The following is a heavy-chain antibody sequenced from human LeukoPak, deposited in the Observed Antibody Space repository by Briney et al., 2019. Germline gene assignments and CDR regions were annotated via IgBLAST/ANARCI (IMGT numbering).Heavy chain of an antibody. D-gene: IGHD3-10*01. CDR1: GFTFNTYW. CDR3: VRGGFSLDR. Sequence: PGGSLRLSCAASGFTFNTYWMTWVRQAPGKGLEWVANINEDGREKYYVDSVKGRIFISRDNARHSQYLQMNSPRAEDTAVYYCVRGGFSLDRWGQGTLVTVSS. V-gene: IGHV3-7*01. J-gene: IGHJ5*02. CDR2: INEDGREK.